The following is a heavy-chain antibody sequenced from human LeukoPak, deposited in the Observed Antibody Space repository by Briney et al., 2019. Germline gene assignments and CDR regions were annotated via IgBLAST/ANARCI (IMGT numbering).Heavy chain of an antibody. CDR1: GASISTNTHY. J-gene: IGHJ4*02. D-gene: IGHD1-26*01. CDR3: ASPPIVGATGRVGDY. V-gene: IGHV4-39*01. CDR2: IYYSGST. Sequence: PSETLSLTRIVSGASISTNTHYWGWVRQPPGTGLEWIGSIYYSGSTYYNPSLKSRVTISVDTSKNQFSLKLSSVTAADTAVYYCASPPIVGATGRVGDYWGQGTLVTVSS.